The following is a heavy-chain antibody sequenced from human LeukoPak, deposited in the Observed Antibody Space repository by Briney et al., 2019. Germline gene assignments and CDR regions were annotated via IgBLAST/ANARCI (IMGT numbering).Heavy chain of an antibody. CDR2: IKQDGSEK. D-gene: IGHD2-15*01. V-gene: IGHV3-7*01. CDR3: ARGDEKWWYYYMDV. CDR1: GFTFSSYW. J-gene: IGHJ6*03. Sequence: GGSLRLSCAASGFTFSSYWMSWVRQAPGKGLEWVANIKQDGSEKYYVDSVKGRFTISRDNAKNSLYLQMNSLRAEDTAVYYCARGDEKWWYYYMDVWGKGTTVTISS.